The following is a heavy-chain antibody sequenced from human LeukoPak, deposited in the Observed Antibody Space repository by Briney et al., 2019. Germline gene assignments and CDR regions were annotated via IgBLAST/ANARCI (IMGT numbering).Heavy chain of an antibody. J-gene: IGHJ5*02. CDR1: GGSISSYY. D-gene: IGHD6-13*01. CDR3: ARSLSSGYSSSWSNWFDP. Sequence: PSETLSLTCTVSGGSISSYYWSWIRQPAGKGLEWIGRIYTSGSTNYNPSLKSRVTMSVDTSKNQFSLKLSSVTAADTAVYYCARSLSSGYSSSWSNWFDPWGQGTLVTVPS. V-gene: IGHV4-4*07. CDR2: IYTSGST.